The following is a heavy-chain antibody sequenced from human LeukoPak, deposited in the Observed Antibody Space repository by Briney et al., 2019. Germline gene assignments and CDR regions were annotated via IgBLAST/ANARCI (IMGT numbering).Heavy chain of an antibody. J-gene: IGHJ1*01. CDR1: EFTFSSYA. CDR3: ARGLYPDYYVSSGSSPPEH. V-gene: IGHV3-23*01. CDR2: ISGSGGST. Sequence: GGSLRLSCAASEFTFSSYAMSWVRQAPGKGLEWVSGISGSGGSTYYADSVKGRFTISRDNSKKALYLQMNNLRVEDTAVYYCARGLYPDYYVSSGSSPPEHWGQGTLVTVSS. D-gene: IGHD3-22*01.